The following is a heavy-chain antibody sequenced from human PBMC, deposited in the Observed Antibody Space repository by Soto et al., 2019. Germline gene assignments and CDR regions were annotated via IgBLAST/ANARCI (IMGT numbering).Heavy chain of an antibody. D-gene: IGHD2-15*01. J-gene: IGHJ5*02. V-gene: IGHV3-23*01. CDR2: VSNSGTST. CDR3: VKDLAASGWFDP. Sequence: QLLESGGGLAQPGESLTLSCAASGFMFSGYAMSWVRQAPGKGLEWVSAVSNSGTSTSYADSVKGRFTISRDNSKNTLHLQMSGLGAEDTVLYYCVKDLAASGWFDPWGQGTLVIVSS. CDR1: GFMFSGYA.